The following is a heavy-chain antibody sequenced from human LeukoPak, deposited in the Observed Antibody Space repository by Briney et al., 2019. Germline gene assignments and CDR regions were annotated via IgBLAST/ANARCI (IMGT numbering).Heavy chain of an antibody. V-gene: IGHV3-23*01. Sequence: GGSLRLSCAASGFTFNSHAMSWVRQAPGKGLEWVSGINGNGASTYYSDSVKGRFTISRDNSKNTVYLPMSSLRAEDTAVYYCAKDQGYSYYYLDYWGQGTLVTVSS. CDR3: AKDQGYSYYYLDY. J-gene: IGHJ4*02. CDR2: INGNGAST. D-gene: IGHD5-18*01. CDR1: GFTFNSHA.